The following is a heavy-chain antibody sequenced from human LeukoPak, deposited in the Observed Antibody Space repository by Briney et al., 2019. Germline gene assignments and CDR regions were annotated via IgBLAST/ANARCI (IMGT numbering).Heavy chain of an antibody. CDR2: ISWNSGSI. D-gene: IGHD1-26*01. J-gene: IGHJ3*02. CDR3: AKGVGGSYAASDI. V-gene: IGHV3-9*01. Sequence: GRSLRLSCAASGFTFDDYAMHWVRQAPGKGLEWVSGISWNSGSIGYADSVKGRFTISRDNAKNSLYLQMNSLRAEDTALYYCAKGVGGSYAASDIWGQGTMVTVSS. CDR1: GFTFDDYA.